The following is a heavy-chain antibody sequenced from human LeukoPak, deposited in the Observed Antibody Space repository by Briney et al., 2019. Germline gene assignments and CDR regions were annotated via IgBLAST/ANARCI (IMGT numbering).Heavy chain of an antibody. Sequence: ASVKVSFKASGYTFTSYYMHWVRQAPGQGLEWMGIINPSGGSTSYAQKFQGRVTMTRDMSTSTVYMELSSLRSEDTAVYYCARDTYYYDSSGYYSVYYYYMDVWGKGTTVTVSS. CDR3: ARDTYYYDSSGYYSVYYYYMDV. CDR1: GYTFTSYY. D-gene: IGHD3-22*01. J-gene: IGHJ6*03. CDR2: INPSGGST. V-gene: IGHV1-46*01.